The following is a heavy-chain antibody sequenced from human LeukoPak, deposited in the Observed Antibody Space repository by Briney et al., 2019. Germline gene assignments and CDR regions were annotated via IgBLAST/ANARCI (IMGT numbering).Heavy chain of an antibody. CDR3: AKGSVVVVNRGNYFDY. D-gene: IGHD3-22*01. V-gene: IGHV3-48*03. CDR1: GFTFSSYE. CDR2: ISSSGSTI. Sequence: GGSLRLSCAASGFTFSSYEMNWVRQAPGKGLEWVSYISSSGSTIYYADSVKGRFTISRDNAKNSLYLQMNSLRAEDTALYYCAKGSVVVVNRGNYFDYWGQGTLVTVSS. J-gene: IGHJ4*02.